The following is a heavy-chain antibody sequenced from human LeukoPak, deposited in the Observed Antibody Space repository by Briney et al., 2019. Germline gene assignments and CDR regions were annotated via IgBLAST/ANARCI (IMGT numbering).Heavy chain of an antibody. Sequence: GGSLRLSCAASGFTFSSYSMNWVRQAPGKGLEWVSSISSSSSYIYYADSVKGRFTISRDNAKNSLYLQMNSLRAEDTAVYYCARDGVVVPAAMSNYYGMDVWGQGTTVTASS. J-gene: IGHJ6*02. D-gene: IGHD2-2*01. CDR3: ARDGVVVPAAMSNYYGMDV. CDR1: GFTFSSYS. V-gene: IGHV3-21*01. CDR2: ISSSSSYI.